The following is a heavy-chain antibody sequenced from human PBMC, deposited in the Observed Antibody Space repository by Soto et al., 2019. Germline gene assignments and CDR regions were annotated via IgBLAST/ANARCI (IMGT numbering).Heavy chain of an antibody. CDR2: ISWDSGIR. D-gene: IGHD3-3*01. V-gene: IGHV3-9*01. CDR1: GFTFIDHA. Sequence: GGSLRLSCAASGFTFIDHAMHWLRQAPAKCLEWVSSISWDSGIREYADSVKGRFTISRDNAKNSLYLEMDSLRADDTALYYCAKDYNNYWSGYYAHWGQGT. CDR3: AKDYNNYWSGYYAH. J-gene: IGHJ4*02.